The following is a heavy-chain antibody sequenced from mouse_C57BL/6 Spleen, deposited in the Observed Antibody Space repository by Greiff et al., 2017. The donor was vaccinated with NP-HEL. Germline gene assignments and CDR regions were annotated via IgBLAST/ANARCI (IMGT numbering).Heavy chain of an antibody. J-gene: IGHJ4*01. CDR2: ISDGGSYT. V-gene: IGHV5-4*03. Sequence: EVKVVESGGGLVKPGGSLKLSCAASGFTFSSYAMSWVRQTPEKRLEWVATISDGGSYTYYPDNVKGRFTISRDNAKNNLYLQMSHLKSEDTAMYYCARGGGSNYAMDYWGQGTSVTVSS. D-gene: IGHD1-1*01. CDR3: ARGGGSNYAMDY. CDR1: GFTFSSYA.